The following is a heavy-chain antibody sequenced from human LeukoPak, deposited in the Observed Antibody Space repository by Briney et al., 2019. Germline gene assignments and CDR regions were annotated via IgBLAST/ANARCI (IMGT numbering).Heavy chain of an antibody. D-gene: IGHD6-13*01. CDR2: IYHSGST. Sequence: PSETLSLTCTVSGYSISSGYYWGWIRQPPGKGLERIGSIYHSGSTYYNPSLKSRVTISVDTSKNQFSLKLSSVTAADTAVYYCARASSSWYSNLDGFDYWGQGTLVTVSS. V-gene: IGHV4-38-2*02. CDR3: ARASSSWYSNLDGFDY. CDR1: GYSISSGYY. J-gene: IGHJ4*02.